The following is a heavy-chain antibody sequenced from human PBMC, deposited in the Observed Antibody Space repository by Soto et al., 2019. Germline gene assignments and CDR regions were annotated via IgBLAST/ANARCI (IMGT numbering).Heavy chain of an antibody. Sequence: EVQLLESGGGLVQPGGSLRLSCAASGFTFSSYAMSWVRQAPGKGLEWVSAISGSGGSTYYADSVKGRFTISRDNSKNTLYLQMNSLIAEDTAVYYCAKKAPPDILTGYSYWYFDLWGRGTLVTVSS. V-gene: IGHV3-23*01. J-gene: IGHJ2*01. CDR2: ISGSGGST. D-gene: IGHD3-9*01. CDR1: GFTFSSYA. CDR3: AKKAPPDILTGYSYWYFDL.